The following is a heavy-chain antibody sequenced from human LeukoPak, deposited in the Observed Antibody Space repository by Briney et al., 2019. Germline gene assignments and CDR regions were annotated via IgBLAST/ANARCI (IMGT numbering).Heavy chain of an antibody. CDR3: TTAGDFWGNDY. CDR1: GFTFSSYS. Sequence: GGSLRLSCAASGFTFSSYSMNWVRQAPGKGLEWVSSISSSSSYIYYADSVKGRFTISRDNAKNSLYLQMNSLKTEDTAVYYCTTAGDFWGNDYWGQGTLVTVSS. V-gene: IGHV3-21*03. D-gene: IGHD3-3*01. J-gene: IGHJ4*02. CDR2: ISSSSSYI.